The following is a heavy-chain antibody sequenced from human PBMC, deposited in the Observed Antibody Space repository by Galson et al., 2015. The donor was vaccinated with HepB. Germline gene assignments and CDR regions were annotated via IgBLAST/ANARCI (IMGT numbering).Heavy chain of an antibody. J-gene: IGHJ6*02. CDR1: GFTFSSYW. CDR2: INSDGSST. D-gene: IGHD4-17*01. CDR3: PRDPVDYGDFLDYYYGMDV. V-gene: IGHV3-74*01. Sequence: SLRLSCAASGFTFSSYWMHWVRQAPGKGLVWVSRINSDGSSTSYADSVKGRFTISRDNAKNTLYLQMNSLRAEDTAVYYCPRDPVDYGDFLDYYYGMDVWGQGTTVTVSS.